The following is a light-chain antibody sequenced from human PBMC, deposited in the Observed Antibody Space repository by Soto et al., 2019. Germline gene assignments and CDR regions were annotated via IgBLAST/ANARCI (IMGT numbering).Light chain of an antibody. J-gene: IGLJ2*01. Sequence: QSALTQPPSASGSPGQSVTISCTGTSSDVGGYNYVSWYQQHPGKAPKLMISEVSQRPSGVPDRFSGSKSGNTASLTVSGLQAEDEAHYYCSSYAGSNKLVFGGGTQLTVL. CDR1: SSDVGGYNY. CDR3: SSYAGSNKLV. CDR2: EVS. V-gene: IGLV2-8*01.